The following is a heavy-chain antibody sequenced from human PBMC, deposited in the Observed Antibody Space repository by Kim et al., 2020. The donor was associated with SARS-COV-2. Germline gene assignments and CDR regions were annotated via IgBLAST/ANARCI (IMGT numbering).Heavy chain of an antibody. Sequence: LKRRVTISVDTSKNQFSLKLSSVTAADTAVYYCARAGYSSSSDYYYYMDVWGKGTTVTVSS. J-gene: IGHJ6*03. V-gene: IGHV4-59*01. CDR3: ARAGYSSSSDYYYYMDV. D-gene: IGHD6-6*01.